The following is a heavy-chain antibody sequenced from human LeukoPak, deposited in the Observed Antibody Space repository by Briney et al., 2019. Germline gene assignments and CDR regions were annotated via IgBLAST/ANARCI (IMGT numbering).Heavy chain of an antibody. CDR2: INPNSGGT. Sequence: GASVKVSCKASGYTFTGYYMHWVRQAPGQGLEWIGWINPNSGGTNYAQKFQGRVTMTRDTSISAAYMELSRLRSDDTAVYYCARERESGSLDPWGQGTLVTVSS. CDR3: ARERESGSLDP. V-gene: IGHV1-2*02. D-gene: IGHD1-26*01. CDR1: GYTFTGYY. J-gene: IGHJ5*02.